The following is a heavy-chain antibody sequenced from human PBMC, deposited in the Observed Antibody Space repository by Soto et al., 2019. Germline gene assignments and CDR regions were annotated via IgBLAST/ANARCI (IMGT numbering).Heavy chain of an antibody. D-gene: IGHD2-2*01. Sequence: SVKVSCKASGGTFGSYAISWVRQAPGQGLEWMGRIIPIPGTANYAQKFQGRVTIAADESTSTAYMELSSLRSEDTAVYYCARSQGSSTSLEIYYYYYYGMDVWGQGTTVTVSS. V-gene: IGHV1-69*11. CDR3: ARSQGSSTSLEIYYYYYYGMDV. CDR1: GGTFGSYA. CDR2: IIPIPGTA. J-gene: IGHJ6*02.